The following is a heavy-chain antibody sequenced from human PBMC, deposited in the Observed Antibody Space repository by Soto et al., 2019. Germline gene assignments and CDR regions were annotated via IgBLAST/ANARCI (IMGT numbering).Heavy chain of an antibody. CDR1: GLTLSYYS. J-gene: IGHJ4*02. CDR2: IGYDGSEK. CDR3: AITPGRGFYFHF. D-gene: IGHD3-10*01. V-gene: IGHV3-33*01. Sequence: ESGGGVIQPGRSLRLSCAESGLTLSYYSMHWVRQAPGKGLEWVSFIGYDGSEKQYADSVKGRFTISRDKSKKTLYLQMISLRAEDTAVYHCAITPGRGFYFHFWGPGTLVTVSS.